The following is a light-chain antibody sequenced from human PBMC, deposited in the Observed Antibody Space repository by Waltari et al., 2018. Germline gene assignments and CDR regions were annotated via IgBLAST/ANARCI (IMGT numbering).Light chain of an antibody. V-gene: IGKV3-11*01. CDR1: QSVINY. J-gene: IGKJ5*01. CDR2: DAS. Sequence: EIVLTQSPATLSLSPGERATLSCRASQSVINYLAWYQQKPGQAPRLLIYDASNRATDIPARFSGIGSGTDFTLTISSLEPEDFAVYYCQQRSNWPLITFGQGTRLEIK. CDR3: QQRSNWPLIT.